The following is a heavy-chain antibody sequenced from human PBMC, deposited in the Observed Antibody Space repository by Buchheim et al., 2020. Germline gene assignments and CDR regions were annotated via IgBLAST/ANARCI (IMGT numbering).Heavy chain of an antibody. CDR3: ARDCNVGATSGWFDP. J-gene: IGHJ5*02. D-gene: IGHD1-26*01. Sequence: QVQLEESGGGVVQPGRSLRLSCAAAGFTFSSYAMHWVRQAPGKGLEWVAVISYVGSNKNYADSVKGRFTISRDNSKNTLYLQMNSLRGEDTAVYYCARDCNVGATSGWFDPWGQGTL. V-gene: IGHV3-30*04. CDR2: ISYVGSNK. CDR1: GFTFSSYA.